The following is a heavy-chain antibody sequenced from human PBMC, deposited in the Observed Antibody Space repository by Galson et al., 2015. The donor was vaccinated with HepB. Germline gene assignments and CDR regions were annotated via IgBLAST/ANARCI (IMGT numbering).Heavy chain of an antibody. CDR3: ARNPASYDYYNMDV. CDR2: ISPGGTK. D-gene: IGHD6-25*01. V-gene: IGHV3-48*01. CDR1: GFSFISHS. J-gene: IGHJ6*02. Sequence: SLRLSCAASGFSFISHSMNWVRHSPGKGLEWLAYISPGGTKYYADSARGRFTISRDNAKKSMYLHMSSLRVEDTGIYYCARNPASYDYYNMDVWGQGTTDTVSS.